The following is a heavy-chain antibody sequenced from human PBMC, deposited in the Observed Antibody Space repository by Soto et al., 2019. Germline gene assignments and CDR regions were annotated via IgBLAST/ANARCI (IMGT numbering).Heavy chain of an antibody. J-gene: IGHJ4*01. CDR3: ARAYYDFWSGSSAPFDY. CDR1: GGSISSGGYY. CDR2: IYYSGST. V-gene: IGHV4-31*03. Sequence: QEQLQESGPGLVKPSQTLSLTCTVSGGSISSGGYYWSWIRQHPGKGLEWIGYIYYSGSTYYNPSLKCRDTISVDTSKNQFSLKLSSVTAADTAVYYCARAYYDFWSGSSAPFDYWGQGTLVTVSS. D-gene: IGHD3-3*01.